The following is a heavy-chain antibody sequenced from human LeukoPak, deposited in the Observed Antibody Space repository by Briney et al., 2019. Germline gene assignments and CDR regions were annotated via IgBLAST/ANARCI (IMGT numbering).Heavy chain of an antibody. CDR3: ARASNPYSSSSNNYFDY. V-gene: IGHV3-7*01. J-gene: IGHJ4*02. Sequence: GGSLRLSCAASGFTFSSYWMSWVRQAPGKGLEWVANIKQDGSEKYYVDSVKGRFTISRDNAKNSLYLQMNSLRAEDTAVYYCARASNPYSSSSNNYFDYWGQGTLVTVSS. CDR2: IKQDGSEK. D-gene: IGHD6-6*01. CDR1: GFTFSSYW.